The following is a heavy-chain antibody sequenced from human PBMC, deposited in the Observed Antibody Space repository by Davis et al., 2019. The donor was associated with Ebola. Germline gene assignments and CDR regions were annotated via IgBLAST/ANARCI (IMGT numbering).Heavy chain of an antibody. CDR3: ARGTTYYDILTSPRAFDI. Sequence: MPSETLSLTCAVYGGSFSGYYWSWIRQPPGKGLEWIGYIYYSGSTNYNPSLKTRVTISVDTSKNQFSLKLSSVTAADTAVYYCARGTTYYDILTSPRAFDIWGQGTMVTVSS. CDR1: GGSFSGYY. J-gene: IGHJ3*02. D-gene: IGHD3-9*01. V-gene: IGHV4-59*12. CDR2: IYYSGST.